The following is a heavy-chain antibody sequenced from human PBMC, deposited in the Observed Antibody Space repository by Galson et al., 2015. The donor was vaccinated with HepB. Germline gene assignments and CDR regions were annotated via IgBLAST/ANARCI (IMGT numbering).Heavy chain of an antibody. J-gene: IGHJ5*02. CDR2: ISSSGGT. CDR3: ARASRGNRFDP. V-gene: IGHV4-31*02. Sequence: TLSLTCTVSGASISSNGYYWSWIRQHPGKGLEWIGYISSSGGTFYNPSLKSRLIISIDTSKNQCSLSLSSVTAADTAVYYCARASRGNRFDPWGQGTVVTVSS. CDR1: GASISSNGYY.